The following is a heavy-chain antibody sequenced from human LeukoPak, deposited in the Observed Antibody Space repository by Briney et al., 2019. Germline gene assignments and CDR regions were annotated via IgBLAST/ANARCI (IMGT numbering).Heavy chain of an antibody. J-gene: IGHJ6*02. CDR1: GASISSGGYY. V-gene: IGHV4-31*03. CDR3: ARITCGGDCNYYYYHGLDV. CDR2: TYHSGTT. Sequence: PSQTLSLTCIVSGASISSGGYYWTWVRQHPGKGLEWIGYTYHSGTTSYNPSLKSRITISVDTSKNQFSLKLSSVTAADSAVYYCARITCGGDCNYYYYHGLDVWGQGTTVTVSS. D-gene: IGHD2-21*02.